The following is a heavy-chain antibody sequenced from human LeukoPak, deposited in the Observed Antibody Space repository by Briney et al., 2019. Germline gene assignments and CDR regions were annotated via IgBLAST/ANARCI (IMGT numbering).Heavy chain of an antibody. J-gene: IGHJ5*02. CDR3: ARDPAQKWYSGTANWFDP. CDR1: GYTFTGYY. Sequence: GASVKVSCKASGYTFTGYYMHWVRQAPGQGLEWMGWINPNSGGTNYAQKFQGRVTMTRDTSISTAYMELSRLRSDDTAVYYCARDPAQKWYSGTANWFDPWGQGTLVTVSS. CDR2: INPNSGGT. D-gene: IGHD1-26*01. V-gene: IGHV1-2*02.